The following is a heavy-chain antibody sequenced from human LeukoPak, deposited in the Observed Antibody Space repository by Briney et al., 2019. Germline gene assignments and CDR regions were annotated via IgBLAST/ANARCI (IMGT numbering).Heavy chain of an antibody. CDR3: ARGSSSSGWEGFDY. Sequence: SETLSLTCSVSGGSIRTYYWSWIRQPAGKGLEWIGRIYTSGNTNYNPSLKSRLTMSIDTAANHFSLRLTSVTAAGTAVYFCARGSSSSGWEGFDYWGQGALVTVSS. J-gene: IGHJ4*02. CDR2: IYTSGNT. CDR1: GGSIRTYY. D-gene: IGHD6-19*01. V-gene: IGHV4-4*07.